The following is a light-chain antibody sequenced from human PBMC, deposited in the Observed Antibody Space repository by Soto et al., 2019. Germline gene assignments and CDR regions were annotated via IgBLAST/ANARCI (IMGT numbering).Light chain of an antibody. CDR3: SSYTDSGINVL. CDR2: GVS. CDR1: TSDIGGYNY. V-gene: IGLV2-14*01. J-gene: IGLJ3*02. Sequence: QSALSQPASVSGSLGQSITISCTGTTSDIGGYNYVSWYQQHPGKAPQLMIYGVSNRPSGVSNRFSGSKSGSTASLTISGLQAEDEADYYCSSYTDSGINVLFGGGTKLTVL.